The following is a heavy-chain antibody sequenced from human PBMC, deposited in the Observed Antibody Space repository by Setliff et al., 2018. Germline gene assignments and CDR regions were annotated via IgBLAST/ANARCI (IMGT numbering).Heavy chain of an antibody. Sequence: SETLSLTCAVSGGSISSSYWWSWVRQSPGKGLEWIGEIYHSGSTNYNPSLKSRVTISVDKSKNQFSLKLSSVTAADTAVYFCARVTGFSYMDVWGKGTTVTVSS. D-gene: IGHD3-3*01. CDR3: ARVTGFSYMDV. V-gene: IGHV4-4*02. CDR1: GGSISSSYW. CDR2: IYHSGST. J-gene: IGHJ6*03.